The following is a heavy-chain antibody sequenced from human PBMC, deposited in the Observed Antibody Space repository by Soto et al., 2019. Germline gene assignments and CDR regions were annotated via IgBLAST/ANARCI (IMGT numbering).Heavy chain of an antibody. CDR3: AGRGSTMIVDYDYGVDV. CDR1: GGSISSSNW. J-gene: IGHJ6*02. CDR2: IYHSGST. D-gene: IGHD3-22*01. V-gene: IGHV4-4*02. Sequence: QVQLQESGPGLVKPSGTLSLTCAVSGGSISSSNWWSWVRQPPGKGLEWIGEIYHSGSTNYNPSLKSLVPISVDKSKNQFSLKLSSVPVADTAVYYCAGRGSTMIVDYDYGVDVCGQGTTVTVSS.